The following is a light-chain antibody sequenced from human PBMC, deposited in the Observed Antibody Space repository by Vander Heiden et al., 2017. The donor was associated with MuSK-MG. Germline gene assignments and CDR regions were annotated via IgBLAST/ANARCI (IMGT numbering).Light chain of an antibody. V-gene: IGKV3-11*01. CDR1: QSVSSY. J-gene: IGKJ4*01. CDR2: DAS. Sequence: ELVLTQSPATLSLSPGARATLSCRASQSVSSYLAWYQQKPGQAPRLLMYDASNRATGIPARFSGSGSGTDFTLTISSLEPEDFAVYYCQQRSNWPFTFGGGTKVEIK. CDR3: QQRSNWPFT.